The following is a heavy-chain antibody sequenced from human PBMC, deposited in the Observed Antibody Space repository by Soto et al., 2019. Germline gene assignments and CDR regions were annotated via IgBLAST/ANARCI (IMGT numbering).Heavy chain of an antibody. CDR3: ARERYYDILTGYQNYYYYGMDV. D-gene: IGHD3-9*01. CDR1: GYTFTSRY. V-gene: IGHV1-18*04. Sequence: ASVKVSCKASGYTFTSRYMHWVRQAPGQGLEWMGWISAYNGNTNYAQKLQGRVTMTTDTSTSTAYMELRSLRSDDTAVYYCARERYYDILTGYQNYYYYGMDVWGQGTTVTVSS. J-gene: IGHJ6*02. CDR2: ISAYNGNT.